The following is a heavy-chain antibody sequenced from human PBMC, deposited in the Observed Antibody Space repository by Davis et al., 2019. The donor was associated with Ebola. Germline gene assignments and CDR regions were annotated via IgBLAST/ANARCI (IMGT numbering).Heavy chain of an antibody. J-gene: IGHJ6*02. CDR1: GYTFTSYA. CDR3: ARARGPYYYYGMDV. CDR2: INAGNGNT. Sequence: AASVKVSCKASGYTFTSYAMHWVRQAPGQRLEWMGWINAGNGNTKYSQKFQGRVTITRDTSASTAYMELGSLRSEDTAVYYCARARGPYYYYGMDVWGQGTTVTVSS. V-gene: IGHV1-3*01.